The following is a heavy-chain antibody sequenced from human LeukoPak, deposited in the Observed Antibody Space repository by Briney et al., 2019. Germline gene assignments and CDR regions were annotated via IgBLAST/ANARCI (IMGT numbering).Heavy chain of an antibody. CDR2: IYSGGTT. D-gene: IGHD2-15*01. CDR3: ATDRGCSGGSCYSVY. V-gene: IGHV3-66*01. CDR1: GFSFSNNY. J-gene: IGHJ4*02. Sequence: GGSLRLSCAASGFSFSNNYMSWVRQAPGKGLGWDSGIYSGGTTYFADSVKGRFNISRDNSKNTLYLQMDSLRAEDTAVYYCATDRGCSGGSCYSVYWGQGTLVTVSS.